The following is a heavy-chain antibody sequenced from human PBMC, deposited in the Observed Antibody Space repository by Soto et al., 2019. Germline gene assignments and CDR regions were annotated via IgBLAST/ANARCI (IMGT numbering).Heavy chain of an antibody. CDR2: INPNSGGT. CDR3: ARERGVYDSSGYFAFYPDY. Sequence: GASVKVSFKASGYTFTGYYMHWVRQAPGQGLEWMGWINPNSGGTNYAQKFQGWVTMTRDTSISTAYMELSRLRSDDTAVYYCARERGVYDSSGYFAFYPDYWGQGTLVTVSS. V-gene: IGHV1-2*04. CDR1: GYTFTGYY. J-gene: IGHJ4*02. D-gene: IGHD3-22*01.